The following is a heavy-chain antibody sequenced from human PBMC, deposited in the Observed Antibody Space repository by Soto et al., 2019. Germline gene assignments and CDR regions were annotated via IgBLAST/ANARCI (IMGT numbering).Heavy chain of an antibody. CDR2: ISSSSSYI. J-gene: IGHJ6*02. D-gene: IGHD6-13*01. CDR3: ARGQQLAHYFYGMDV. V-gene: IGHV3-21*01. Sequence: PGGSLRLSCAASGFTFSRYSMNWVRQAPGKGIEWVSSISSSSSYIYYADSVKGRFTISRDNAKNSLYLQMNSLRAEDTAVYYCARGQQLAHYFYGMDVWGQGTRVTV. CDR1: GFTFSRYS.